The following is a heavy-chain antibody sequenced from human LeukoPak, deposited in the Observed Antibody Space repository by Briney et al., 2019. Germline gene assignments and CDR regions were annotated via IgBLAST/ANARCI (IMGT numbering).Heavy chain of an antibody. Sequence: GGSLRLSCAASGFTFSNYDMSWVRQAPGKGLEWVSSISDSGGSTYYADSVKGRFTISRDNPKNTLYLQMTNLRAADTAVYYCAKDLSRAVAADWFDPWDQGSLVTVSS. CDR3: AKDLSRAVAADWFDP. V-gene: IGHV3-23*01. CDR2: ISDSGGST. J-gene: IGHJ5*02. D-gene: IGHD6-19*01. CDR1: GFTFSNYD.